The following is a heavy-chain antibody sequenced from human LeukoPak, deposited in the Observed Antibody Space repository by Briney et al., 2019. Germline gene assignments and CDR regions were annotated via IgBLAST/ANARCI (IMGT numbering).Heavy chain of an antibody. Sequence: SETLSLTCTVSGGSISSYYWSWIRQPPGKGLEWIGYIYYSGSTNYNPSLQSRVTISVDTSKNQFSLKLSSVTAADTAVYYCAREDHTAMVDSWGQGTLVTVSS. CDR2: IYYSGST. CDR3: AREDHTAMVDS. V-gene: IGHV4-59*01. J-gene: IGHJ4*02. D-gene: IGHD5-18*01. CDR1: GGSISSYY.